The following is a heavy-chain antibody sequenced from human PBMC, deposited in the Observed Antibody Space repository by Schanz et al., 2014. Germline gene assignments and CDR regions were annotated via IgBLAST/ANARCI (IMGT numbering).Heavy chain of an antibody. J-gene: IGHJ4*02. D-gene: IGHD5-12*01. CDR1: GFTLSSYA. V-gene: IGHV3-30-3*01. Sequence: VQLLDSGGGLVQPGRSLRLSCAAYGFTLSSYAMHWVRQAPGKGLEWVAVISYDGSNKYYADSVKGRFTISRDNSKNTLYLQMNSLRTEDTAVYYCASPSGYSDYGTYFDFWGQGTLXTVSS. CDR2: ISYDGSNK. CDR3: ASPSGYSDYGTYFDF.